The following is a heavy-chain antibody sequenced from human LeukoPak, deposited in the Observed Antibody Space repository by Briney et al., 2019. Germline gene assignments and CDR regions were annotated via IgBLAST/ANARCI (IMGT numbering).Heavy chain of an antibody. D-gene: IGHD5-24*01. CDR2: ISYDGSNK. CDR3: AKMAQNFDY. Sequence: GGSLRLSCAASGFTFSSYGMHWVRQAPGKGLEWVAVISYDGSNKYYADSVKGRFTISRGNSKNTLYLQMNSLRAEDTAVYYCAKMAQNFDYWGQGTLVTVSS. V-gene: IGHV3-30*18. J-gene: IGHJ4*02. CDR1: GFTFSSYG.